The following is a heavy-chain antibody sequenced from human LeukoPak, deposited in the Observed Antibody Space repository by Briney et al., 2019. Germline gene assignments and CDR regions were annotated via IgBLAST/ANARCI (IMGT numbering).Heavy chain of an antibody. CDR1: GYTFTGHW. V-gene: IGHV5-51*01. CDR3: ARHPITRYYDSSGYSAGGPDY. D-gene: IGHD3-22*01. Sequence: GESLKISCKTFGYTFTGHWIGWVRQMPGKGLEWMGIISPGNSVTRYSPSFQGQVTISADRSSNTAYLQWSSLKASDTAIYYCARHPITRYYDSSGYSAGGPDYWGQGTLVTVSS. CDR2: ISPGNSVT. J-gene: IGHJ4*02.